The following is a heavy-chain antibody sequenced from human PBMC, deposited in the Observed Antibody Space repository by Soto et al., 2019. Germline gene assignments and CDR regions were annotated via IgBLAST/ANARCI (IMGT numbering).Heavy chain of an antibody. CDR3: ARRLMVGEVITHGMDV. D-gene: IGHD3-10*01. CDR2: LSGSGAST. J-gene: IGHJ6*02. CDR1: GFTFSSYA. V-gene: IGHV3-23*01. Sequence: GGSLRLSCAASGFTFSSYAMSWVRQLPGKGLEWVSGLSGSGASTYYADSVKGRFTISRDNSKNTLNLQMNSLRVEDTAVYYCARRLMVGEVITHGMDVWGQGTTVTVSS.